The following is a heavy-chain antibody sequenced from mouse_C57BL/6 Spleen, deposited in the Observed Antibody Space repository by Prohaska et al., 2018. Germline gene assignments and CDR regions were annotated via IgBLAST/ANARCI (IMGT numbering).Heavy chain of an antibody. CDR3: ARSNDYDP. D-gene: IGHD2-4*01. Sequence: QGLEWIGMIHPNSGSTNYNEKFKSKATLTVDKSSSTAYMQLSSLTSEDSAVYYCARSNDYDPWGQGTTLTVSS. V-gene: IGHV1-64*01. J-gene: IGHJ2*01. CDR2: IHPNSGST.